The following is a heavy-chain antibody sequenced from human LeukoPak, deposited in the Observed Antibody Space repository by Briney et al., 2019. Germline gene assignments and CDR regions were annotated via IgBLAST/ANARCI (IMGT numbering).Heavy chain of an antibody. D-gene: IGHD3-10*01. CDR2: IYSGGST. J-gene: IGHJ4*02. V-gene: IGHV3-53*01. CDR3: ARGGTMVRGVIEYYFDY. CDR1: GFTVSSNY. Sequence: PGGSLRLSCAASGFTVSSNYMSWVRQAPGKGLEWVSVIYSGGSTYYADSVKGRFTISRDNSKSTLYLQMNSLRAEDTAVYYCARGGTMVRGVIEYYFDYWGQGTLVTVSS.